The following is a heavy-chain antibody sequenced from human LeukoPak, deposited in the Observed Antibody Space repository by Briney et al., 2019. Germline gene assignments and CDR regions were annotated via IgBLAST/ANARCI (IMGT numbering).Heavy chain of an antibody. D-gene: IGHD3-9*01. V-gene: IGHV3-23*01. Sequence: GSXXLSCAASGFTFSNYAMSWVRQAPGKGLEWVSAITGSGGNTYYADSVKGRFTISRDNSKNTVFLQMNSLRAEDTAVYYCAKWGDYDVLTGYYVSDYWGQGTLVTVSS. CDR2: ITGSGGNT. CDR3: AKWGDYDVLTGYYVSDY. J-gene: IGHJ4*02. CDR1: GFTFSNYA.